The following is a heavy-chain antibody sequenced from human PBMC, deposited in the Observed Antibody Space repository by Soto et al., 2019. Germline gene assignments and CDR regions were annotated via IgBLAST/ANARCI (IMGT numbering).Heavy chain of an antibody. CDR2: IRNKVYSYTT. V-gene: IGHV3-72*01. CDR3: ATSASSPNNRWSGFDS. D-gene: IGHD2-15*01. Sequence: PGGSLRLSCAASGFTFSDHYMDWVRQAPGKGLEWVGRIRNKVYSYTTEYAASVKDRFTISRDNSRNSLSLQMNSLKTEDTAVYYCATSASSPNNRWSGFDSWGQGTLVTVSS. J-gene: IGHJ4*02. CDR1: GFTFSDHY.